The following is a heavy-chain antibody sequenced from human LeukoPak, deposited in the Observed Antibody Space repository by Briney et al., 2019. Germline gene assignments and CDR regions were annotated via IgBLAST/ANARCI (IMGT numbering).Heavy chain of an antibody. CDR2: IYYSGST. J-gene: IGHJ4*02. CDR3: ARGPSGGSSLFDY. V-gene: IGHV4-61*01. CDR1: GGSISSSNW. D-gene: IGHD2-15*01. Sequence: SGTLSLTCAVSGGSISSSNWWSWIRQPPGKGLEWIGYIYYSGSTNYNPSLKSRVTISVDTSKNQFSLKLSPVTAADTAVYYCARGPSGGSSLFDYWGQGTLVTVSS.